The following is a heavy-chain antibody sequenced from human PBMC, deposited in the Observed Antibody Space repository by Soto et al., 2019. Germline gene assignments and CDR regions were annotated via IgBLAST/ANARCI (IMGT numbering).Heavy chain of an antibody. V-gene: IGHV1-2*04. D-gene: IGHD2-2*01. Sequence: ASVKVSCKASGYTLTGYYMHWVRQAPGQGLEWMGWINPNSGGTNYAQKFQGWVTMTRDTSISTAYMELSRLRSDDTAVYYCARDPGCSSTSCYAREYNWFDPWGQGTLVTVSS. CDR3: ARDPGCSSTSCYAREYNWFDP. CDR2: INPNSGGT. J-gene: IGHJ5*02. CDR1: GYTLTGYY.